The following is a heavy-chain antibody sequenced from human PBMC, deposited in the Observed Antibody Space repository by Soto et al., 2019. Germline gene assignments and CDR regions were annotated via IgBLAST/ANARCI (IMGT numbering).Heavy chain of an antibody. D-gene: IGHD2-8*01. CDR1: GFSFDDYG. J-gene: IGHJ3*01. CDR3: TNENGASETQRQDGFAC. CDR2: ISWDSGSI. V-gene: IGHV3-9*03. Sequence: EVQLVESGGGSVQPGRSLRVSCAASGFSFDDYGMHWVRQVPGKGLEWVSGISWDSGSIGYAGSVRGRFTISRDNAKNSLYLEMNRLRAKDMAVYYCTNENGASETQRQDGFACWGQGKMVTVSS.